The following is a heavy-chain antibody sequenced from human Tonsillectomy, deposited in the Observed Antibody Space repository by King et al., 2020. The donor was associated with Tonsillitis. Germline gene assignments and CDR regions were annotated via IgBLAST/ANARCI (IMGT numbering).Heavy chain of an antibody. V-gene: IGHV1-3*01. J-gene: IGHJ4*02. CDR1: GYTFTSYA. CDR3: ARGDYYDFYLDY. D-gene: IGHD3-3*01. CDR2: INAGNGNT. Sequence: VQLVQSGAEVKKPGASVKVSCKASGYTFTSYAMHWVRQAPGQRPEWMGWINAGNGNTKYSQKFQGRVTITRDTSASTAYMELSSLRSEDTAVYYCARGDYYDFYLDYWGQGTLVTVSS.